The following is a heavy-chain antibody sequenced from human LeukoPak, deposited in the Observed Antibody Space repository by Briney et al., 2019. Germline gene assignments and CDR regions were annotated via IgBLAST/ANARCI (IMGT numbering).Heavy chain of an antibody. Sequence: GASAKVPCKASGYTFTGYYMHWVRQAPGQGLEWMGWINPNSGGTNYAQKFQGRVTMTRDTSISTAYMELSRLRSDDTAVYYCARDRTHGSYYDYWGQGTLVTVSS. D-gene: IGHD1-26*01. CDR1: GYTFTGYY. V-gene: IGHV1-2*02. CDR2: INPNSGGT. CDR3: ARDRTHGSYYDY. J-gene: IGHJ4*02.